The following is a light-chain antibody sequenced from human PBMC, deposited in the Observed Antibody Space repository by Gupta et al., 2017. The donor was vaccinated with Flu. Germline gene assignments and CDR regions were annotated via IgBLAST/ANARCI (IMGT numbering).Light chain of an antibody. J-gene: IGLJ1*01. CDR3: SSYTSSSTPWV. Sequence: QSALTQPASVSGSPGQSITISCTGTSSDVGGYNYVSWYQQHPGKAPKLMIYEVSNRPSEVSNRFSGSKSGNTASLTISGLQAEDEADYYCSSYTSSSTPWVFGTGTKVTVL. CDR2: EVS. CDR1: SSDVGGYNY. V-gene: IGLV2-14*01.